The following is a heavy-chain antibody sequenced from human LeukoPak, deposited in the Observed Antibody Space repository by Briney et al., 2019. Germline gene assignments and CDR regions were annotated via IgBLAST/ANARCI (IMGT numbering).Heavy chain of an antibody. CDR2: IGTSSTTI. D-gene: IGHD6-13*01. Sequence: GGSLRLSCAASGFTFSSYTMNWVRQPPGKGLEWVSNIGTSSTTIYYADSVKGRFTISRDNAKNSLYLQMNSLRAEDTAVYYCARVSGIAAAGTDYYYGMDVWGQGTTVTVSS. V-gene: IGHV3-48*04. J-gene: IGHJ6*02. CDR1: GFTFSSYT. CDR3: ARVSGIAAAGTDYYYGMDV.